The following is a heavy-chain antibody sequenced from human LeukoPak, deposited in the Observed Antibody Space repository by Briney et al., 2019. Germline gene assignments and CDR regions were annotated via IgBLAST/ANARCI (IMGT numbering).Heavy chain of an antibody. CDR1: GYTFTSYG. CDR2: IIPIFGTA. V-gene: IGHV1-69*13. J-gene: IGHJ4*02. Sequence: SVKVSCKASGYTFTSYGISWVRQAPGQGLEWMGGIIPIFGTANYAQKFQGRVTITADESTSTAYMELSSLRSEDTAVYYCARANGYSYGFDYWGQGTLVTVSS. D-gene: IGHD5-18*01. CDR3: ARANGYSYGFDY.